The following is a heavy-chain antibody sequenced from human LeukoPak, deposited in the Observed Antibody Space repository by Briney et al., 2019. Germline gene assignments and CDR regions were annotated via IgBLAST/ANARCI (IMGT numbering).Heavy chain of an antibody. CDR2: ISYDGSNK. Sequence: GRSLRLSCAASGFTFSSYGMHWVRQAPGKGLEWVAVISYDGSNKYYADSVKGRFTISRDNSKNTLYLQMNSLRAEDTAVYYCAKEIYAPYYYDSSGHQAKYYYYGMDVWGQGTTVTVSS. J-gene: IGHJ6*02. D-gene: IGHD3-22*01. CDR1: GFTFSSYG. V-gene: IGHV3-30*18. CDR3: AKEIYAPYYYDSSGHQAKYYYYGMDV.